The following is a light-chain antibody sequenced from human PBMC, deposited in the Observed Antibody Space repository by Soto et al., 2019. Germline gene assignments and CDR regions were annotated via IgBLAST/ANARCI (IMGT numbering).Light chain of an antibody. J-gene: IGKJ2*01. CDR3: HQYGSLYT. CDR1: QSVSSSY. Sequence: EIVLTQSPGTLSLSPGERATLSCRASQSVSSSYLAWYQQKPGQAPRLLIYGASSRATGIPDRFSGSGSGTDSTLTISRLEPEYFAVYYCHQYGSLYTFGQGTKVEIK. V-gene: IGKV3-20*01. CDR2: GAS.